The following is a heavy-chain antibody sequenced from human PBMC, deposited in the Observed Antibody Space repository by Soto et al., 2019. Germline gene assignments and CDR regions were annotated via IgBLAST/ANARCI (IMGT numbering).Heavy chain of an antibody. CDR1: GGSISSYY. D-gene: IGHD3-22*01. J-gene: IGHJ3*02. Sequence: SETLSLTCTVSGGSISSYYWSWIRQPAGKGLEWIGRIYTSGSTNYNPSLKSRVTMSVDTSKNQFSLKLSSVTAADTAVYYCARESGYYDSSGYDAFDIWGQGTMVTVS. V-gene: IGHV4-4*07. CDR3: ARESGYYDSSGYDAFDI. CDR2: IYTSGST.